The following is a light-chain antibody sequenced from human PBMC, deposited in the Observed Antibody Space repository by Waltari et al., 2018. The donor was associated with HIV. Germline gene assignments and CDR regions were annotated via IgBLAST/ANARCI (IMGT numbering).Light chain of an antibody. V-gene: IGKV1-39*01. J-gene: IGKJ3*01. CDR2: AGY. Sequence: DIQMTQSPSSLSASVGDRVTITCRSTQYIINYVHWFQKKTGKAPHLLIYAGYTLQRGIPARFSGSVSGPDFTLTINNLQPDDFATYYCQQTYNMPLTFGPGTKL. CDR3: QQTYNMPLT. CDR1: QYIINY.